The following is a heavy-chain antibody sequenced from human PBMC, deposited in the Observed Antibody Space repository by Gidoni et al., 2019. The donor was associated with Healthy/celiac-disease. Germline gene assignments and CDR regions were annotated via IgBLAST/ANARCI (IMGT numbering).Heavy chain of an antibody. D-gene: IGHD3-16*02. CDR1: GGSCSAYY. Sequence: QVQLQQWGAGLLKPSETLSLTCGVYGGSCSAYYWNWIRQPPGEGLEWIGDVNHSGSTNYNPSLKSRVTISVDTSKNHFSLKLSSVTAADTAVYYCARGPSLYYYYYGMDVWGQGTTVTVSS. J-gene: IGHJ6*02. CDR3: ARGPSLYYYYYGMDV. V-gene: IGHV4-34*01. CDR2: VNHSGST.